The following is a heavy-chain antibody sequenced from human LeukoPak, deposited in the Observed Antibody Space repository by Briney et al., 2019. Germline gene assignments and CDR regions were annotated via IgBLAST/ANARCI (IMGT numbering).Heavy chain of an antibody. CDR3: ARRGSATYYYDSSGYYHDAFDI. D-gene: IGHD3-22*01. J-gene: IGHJ3*02. V-gene: IGHV4-34*01. CDR2: IHPRGTI. CDR1: GGSFSGYY. Sequence: PSETLSLTCAVYGGSFSGYYWSWIRQPPGEGLEWIGEIHPRGTIDYDPSLKSRVTISGDTSKNQFSLKLSSVTAADTAVYYCARRGSATYYYDSSGYYHDAFDIWGQGTMVTVSS.